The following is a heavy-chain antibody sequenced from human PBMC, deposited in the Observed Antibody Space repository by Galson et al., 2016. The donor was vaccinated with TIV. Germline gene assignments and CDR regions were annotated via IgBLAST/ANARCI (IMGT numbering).Heavy chain of an antibody. CDR3: ARERAYGDCVQYI. CDR1: GYTFSSYG. CDR2: ISTYNGNT. V-gene: IGHV1-18*01. J-gene: IGHJ4*02. D-gene: IGHD4-17*01. Sequence: SVKVSCKASGYTFSSYGISWVRQAPGQGLEWMGWISTYNGNTNYAQKFRGRVTMTIDTATNTVYMELRRLRSDDTAVYYCARERAYGDCVQYIWGQGTLVTVSS.